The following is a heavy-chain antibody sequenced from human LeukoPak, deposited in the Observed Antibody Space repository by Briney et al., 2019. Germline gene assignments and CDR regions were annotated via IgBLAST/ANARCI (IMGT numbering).Heavy chain of an antibody. Sequence: ASVKVSCKASGGTFSSYAINWVRQAPGQGPEWMGWISAYNGNTNYAQKLQGRVTMTTDTSTSTAYMELRSLRSDDTAVYYCARGDYYGSGTYYKKTVDYWGQGTLVTVSS. J-gene: IGHJ4*02. CDR2: ISAYNGNT. CDR1: GGTFSSYA. D-gene: IGHD3-10*01. V-gene: IGHV1-18*01. CDR3: ARGDYYGSGTYYKKTVDY.